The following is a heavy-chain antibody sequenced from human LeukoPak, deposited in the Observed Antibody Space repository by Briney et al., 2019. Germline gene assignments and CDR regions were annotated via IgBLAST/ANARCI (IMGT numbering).Heavy chain of an antibody. CDR3: AKDRTTGTAYYYYYYGMDL. CDR2: IGGNVGST. J-gene: IGHJ6*02. Sequence: GGSLRLSCAASGFTFSSYGMHWLRQAPGKGLEWVSGIGGNVGSTYYADSVKGRFTISRDNSKNTLYLQMNSLRAEDTAVYYCAKDRTTGTAYYYYYYGMDLWGQGTTVTVSS. CDR1: GFTFSSYG. V-gene: IGHV3-23*01. D-gene: IGHD1-1*01.